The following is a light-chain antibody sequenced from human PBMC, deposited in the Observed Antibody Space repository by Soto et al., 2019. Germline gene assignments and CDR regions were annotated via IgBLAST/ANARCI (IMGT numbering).Light chain of an antibody. V-gene: IGLV1-47*01. CDR1: RPTVGVNF. J-gene: IGLJ1*01. Sequence: SVLTQPPPASWAPRRRVPISFFGSRPTVGVNFVYWYQHLPGTAPKLLIYRNDQRPSGVPDRFSGSKSGTSSSLAISGLRNEDEADYYCAAWDDSLRGRVFGTGTKVTVL. CDR2: RND. CDR3: AAWDDSLRGRV.